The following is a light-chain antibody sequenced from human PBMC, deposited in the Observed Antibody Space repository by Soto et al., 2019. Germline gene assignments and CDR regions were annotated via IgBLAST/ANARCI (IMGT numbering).Light chain of an antibody. V-gene: IGKV3-20*01. CDR3: QQYDSSQWT. CDR1: QSISSNY. CDR2: GAS. J-gene: IGKJ1*01. Sequence: EIVLTQSPGTLSMSPGERATLSCRASQSISSNYLAWYQQKPGQAPRLLIYGASSRATGIPDRFSGSGSGTDFTLTISRLEPEDFAVYYCQQYDSSQWTFGQGTKVEFK.